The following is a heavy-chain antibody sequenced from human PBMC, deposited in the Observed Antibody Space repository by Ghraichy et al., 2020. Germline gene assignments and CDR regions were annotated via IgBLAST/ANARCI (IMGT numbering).Heavy chain of an antibody. Sequence: GGSLRLSCEASGFNFSAYAMSWVRQAPGKGLEWVSDIVAGGQFTYYAASVEGRFIISRDNSKNTLYMQMNSLRAADTAIYYCAKDRPVNGVTKALFDYWGQGILVTVSS. CDR1: GFNFSAYA. V-gene: IGHV3-23*01. CDR3: AKDRPVNGVTKALFDY. D-gene: IGHD1-26*01. CDR2: IVAGGQFT. J-gene: IGHJ4*02.